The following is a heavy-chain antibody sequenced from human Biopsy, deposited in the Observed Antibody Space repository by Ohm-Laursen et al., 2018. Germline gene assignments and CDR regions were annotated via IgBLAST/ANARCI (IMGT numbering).Heavy chain of an antibody. V-gene: IGHV1-2*02. CDR2: IDPDSGRT. CDR3: ATKLTDYFHH. CDR1: GYTFSLYH. J-gene: IGHJ1*01. Sequence: ASVKVSCKASGYTFSLYHIHWVRQAPGQGLEWMGWIDPDSGRTSFGQNFQGRVTMTSDTSTGTAYLELTRLRSDDTAVYYCATKLTDYFHHWGQGTLVIVSS. D-gene: IGHD3-9*01.